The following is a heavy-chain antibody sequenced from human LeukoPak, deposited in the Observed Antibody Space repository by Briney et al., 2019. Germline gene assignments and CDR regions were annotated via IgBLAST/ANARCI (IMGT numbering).Heavy chain of an antibody. Sequence: GRSLRLSCAASGFTFSSYSMNWVRQAPGKGLEWVSYISSSSSTIYYADSVKGRFTISRDNAKNSLYLQMNGLRAEDTAVYYCARDARPTYYYYYYMDVWGKGTTVTVSS. CDR1: GFTFSSYS. J-gene: IGHJ6*03. CDR2: ISSSSSTI. CDR3: ARDARPTYYYYYYMDV. V-gene: IGHV3-48*04.